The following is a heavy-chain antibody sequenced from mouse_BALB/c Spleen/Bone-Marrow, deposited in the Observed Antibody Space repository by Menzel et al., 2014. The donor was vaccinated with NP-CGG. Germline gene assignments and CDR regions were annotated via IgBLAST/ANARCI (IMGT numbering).Heavy chain of an antibody. V-gene: IGHV1S30*01. Sequence: VQLQQSGPELVKPGASVKISCKASGYSFTGYYMHWVKQSHVKSLEWIGRINPYNGATSYNQSFKDKASLTVDKSSSTAYMELHSLTSEDSSVYYCARGYGNYDYWYFDVWGAGTTVTVSS. D-gene: IGHD2-1*01. J-gene: IGHJ1*01. CDR3: ARGYGNYDYWYFDV. CDR2: INPYNGAT. CDR1: GYSFTGYY.